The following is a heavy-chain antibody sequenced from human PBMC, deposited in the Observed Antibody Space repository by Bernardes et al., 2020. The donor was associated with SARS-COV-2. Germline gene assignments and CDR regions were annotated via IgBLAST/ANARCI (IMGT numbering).Heavy chain of an antibody. CDR2: IYHTGTT. CDR3: VAGVGWLPDW. CDR1: GGSISSYF. V-gene: IGHV4-59*01. D-gene: IGHD1-26*01. Sequence: SKTLSLTCTVFGGSISSYFLNWVRQPPGKGLEWVGLIYHTGTTNYNPSLRSRVTISLDTSRSQFSLKLRSVITADAAVYYCVAGVGWLPDWWGQGTPVTVSS. J-gene: IGHJ4*02.